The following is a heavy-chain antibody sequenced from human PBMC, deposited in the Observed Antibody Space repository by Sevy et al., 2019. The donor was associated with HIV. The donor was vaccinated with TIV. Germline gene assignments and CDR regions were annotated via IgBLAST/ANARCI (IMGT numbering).Heavy chain of an antibody. CDR1: GFTFSSYA. CDR2: ISGSGGST. D-gene: IGHD6-19*01. J-gene: IGHJ4*02. CDR3: AKAWIIAVAGTSLDY. Sequence: GGSLRLSCAASGFTFSSYAMSWVRQAPGKGLEWVSAISGSGGSTYYADSVKGRFTISRDNSKNTLYLQMNSLRAEDTAVYYCAKAWIIAVAGTSLDYWGQGTLVTVSS. V-gene: IGHV3-23*01.